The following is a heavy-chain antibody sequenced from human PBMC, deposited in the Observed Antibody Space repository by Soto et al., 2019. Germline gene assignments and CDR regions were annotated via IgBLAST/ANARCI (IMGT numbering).Heavy chain of an antibody. J-gene: IGHJ6*02. D-gene: IGHD3-3*01. CDR1: GGTFSSYA. CDR2: IIPIFGTA. CDR3: ARVLRFLDDYGMDF. V-gene: IGHV1-69*12. Sequence: QVQLVQSGAEVKKPGSSVKVSCKASGGTFSSYAISWVRQAPGQGLEWMGGIIPIFGTANYAQKFQGRVTITADESTRPAYMELSSLRSEDTAVYYGARVLRFLDDYGMDFWGQGTTVTVSS.